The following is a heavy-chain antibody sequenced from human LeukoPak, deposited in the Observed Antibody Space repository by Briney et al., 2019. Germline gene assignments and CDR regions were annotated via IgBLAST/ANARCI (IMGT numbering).Heavy chain of an antibody. D-gene: IGHD6-13*01. J-gene: IGHJ6*03. CDR2: IYHSGST. Sequence: SETLSLTCTVSGYSISSGYYWGWIRQPPGKGLEWIGSIYHSGSTYYNPSLKSRVTISVDASKNQFSLKLSSVTAADTAVYYCARGAAAAAIYYYYYYYMDVWGKGTTVTISS. CDR3: ARGAAAAAIYYYYYYYMDV. V-gene: IGHV4-38-2*02. CDR1: GYSISSGYY.